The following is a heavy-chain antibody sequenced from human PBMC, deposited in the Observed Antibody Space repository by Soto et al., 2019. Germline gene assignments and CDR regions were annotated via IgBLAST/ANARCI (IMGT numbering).Heavy chain of an antibody. J-gene: IGHJ4*02. CDR3: ARGFDYSIPFDY. Sequence: GSVKVSCKASGYPFTGYYMHLVRQAPGQGLEWMGWINPNSGGTNYAQKFQGRVTMTRDTSISTAYMELSRLRSDDTAVYYCARGFDYSIPFDYWGQGTLVTVSS. CDR1: GYPFTGYY. CDR2: INPNSGGT. V-gene: IGHV1-2*02. D-gene: IGHD3-9*01.